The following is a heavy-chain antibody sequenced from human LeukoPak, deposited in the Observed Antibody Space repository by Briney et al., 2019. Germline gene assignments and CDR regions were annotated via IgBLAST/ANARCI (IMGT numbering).Heavy chain of an antibody. CDR3: ARDGYSRSIGWVHP. CDR1: GGTFSSYA. V-gene: IGHV1-69*01. D-gene: IGHD6-6*01. J-gene: IGHJ5*02. Sequence: SSVKVSCKASGGTFSSYAISWVRQAPGQGLEWMGGIIPIFGTANYAQKFQGRVTITADESTSTAYMELSSLRSEDTAVYYCARDGYSRSIGWVHPWGQGTLVTVSS. CDR2: IIPIFGTA.